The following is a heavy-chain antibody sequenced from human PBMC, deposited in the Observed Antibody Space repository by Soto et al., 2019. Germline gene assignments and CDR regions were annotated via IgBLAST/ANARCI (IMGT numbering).Heavy chain of an antibody. Sequence: EVQLLESGGGFVQPGGSLRLSCAASGFTFSSYAMSWVRQAPGKGLEWVSSISDTTGRTYYADSVKGRFTISRDNSKNTLYLQTNSLRAEDTAVYYCAKGRGTYYDFWSGYYWGQGSLVTVSS. V-gene: IGHV3-23*01. CDR2: ISDTTGRT. D-gene: IGHD3-3*01. CDR3: AKGRGTYYDFWSGYY. CDR1: GFTFSSYA. J-gene: IGHJ4*02.